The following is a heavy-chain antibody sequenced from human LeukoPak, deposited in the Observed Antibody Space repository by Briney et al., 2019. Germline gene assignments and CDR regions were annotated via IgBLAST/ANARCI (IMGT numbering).Heavy chain of an antibody. V-gene: IGHV4-34*01. CDR1: GGSFSGYY. CDR2: INHSGST. Sequence: SETLSLTCAVYGGSFSGYYWSWIRQPPGKGLEWIGEINHSGSTNYNPSLKSRVTISVDTSKNQFSLKLSSVTAADTAVYYCARYLKTYYYGSGSYPFDPWGQGTPVTVSS. CDR3: ARYLKTYYYGSGSYPFDP. J-gene: IGHJ5*02. D-gene: IGHD3-10*01.